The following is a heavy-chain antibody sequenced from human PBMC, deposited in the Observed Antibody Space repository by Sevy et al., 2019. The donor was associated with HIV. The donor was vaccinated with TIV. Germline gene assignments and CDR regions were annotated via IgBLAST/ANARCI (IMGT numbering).Heavy chain of an antibody. CDR1: GFTFGNHA. Sequence: GGSLRLSCAASGFTFGNHAMSWVRQAPGKGLEWVSGISGSGGSTYYAESAKGRFTISRDKSKNTLYLQMNSLRAEDTAEYYCAKARWGYASSWQNFDYWGQGTLVTVSS. D-gene: IGHD6-13*01. J-gene: IGHJ4*02. CDR3: AKARWGYASSWQNFDY. CDR2: ISGSGGST. V-gene: IGHV3-23*01.